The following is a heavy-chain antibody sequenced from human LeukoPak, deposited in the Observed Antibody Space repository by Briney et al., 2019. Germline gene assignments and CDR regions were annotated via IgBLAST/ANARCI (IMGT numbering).Heavy chain of an antibody. Sequence: AASVKVSCKVSGYTLTELSMHWVRQAPGKGLEWMGGFDPEDGETIYAQKFQGRVTMTEDTSTDTAYMELSSLRSEDTAVYYCAIAESRFVGGELLRIPFDYWGQGTLVTVSS. CDR1: GYTLTELS. D-gene: IGHD1-26*01. V-gene: IGHV1-24*01. J-gene: IGHJ4*02. CDR2: FDPEDGET. CDR3: AIAESRFVGGELLRIPFDY.